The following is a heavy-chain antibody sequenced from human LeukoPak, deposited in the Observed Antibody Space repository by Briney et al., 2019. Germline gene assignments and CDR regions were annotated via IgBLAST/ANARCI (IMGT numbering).Heavy chain of an antibody. CDR3: ARGYTGIVGATYFGY. V-gene: IGHV3-48*01. CDR2: ISSSSSTI. CDR1: GFTFSSYS. Sequence: AGGSLRLSCAASGFTFSSYSMNWVRQAPGKGLEWVSYISSSSSTIYYAASGKGRFTISRDNAKNSLYLQMNSLRAEDTAVYYCARGYTGIVGATYFGYWGQGTLVTVSS. D-gene: IGHD1-26*01. J-gene: IGHJ4*02.